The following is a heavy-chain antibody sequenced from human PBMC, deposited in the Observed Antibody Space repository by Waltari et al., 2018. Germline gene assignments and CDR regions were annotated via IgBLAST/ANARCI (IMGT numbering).Heavy chain of an antibody. Sequence: EVQLVQSGAEVKKPGATVKISCKVSGYTFTDYYMPWVPQAPGKGLEWMGLVDPEDGETIYAEKFQGRVTITADTSTDTAYMELSSLRSEDTAVYYCATEFVTKSYYYDSSGQNWFDPWGQGTLVTVSS. V-gene: IGHV1-69-2*01. CDR2: VDPEDGET. CDR1: GYTFTDYY. J-gene: IGHJ5*02. D-gene: IGHD3-22*01. CDR3: ATEFVTKSYYYDSSGQNWFDP.